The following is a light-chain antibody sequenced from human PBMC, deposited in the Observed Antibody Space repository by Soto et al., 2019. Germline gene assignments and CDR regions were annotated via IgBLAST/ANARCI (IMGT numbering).Light chain of an antibody. V-gene: IGLV1-44*01. CDR2: SND. CDR1: SSNIGTNA. Sequence: QSVVTQPPSASGTPGQRVTISCSGSSSNIGTNAVNWCQQLPGTAPRLLIYSNDQRPPGVPDRFSGSKSGTSASLGISGLQSEDEADYYCHSYDSSLSGWVFGGGTKLTVL. J-gene: IGLJ3*02. CDR3: HSYDSSLSGWV.